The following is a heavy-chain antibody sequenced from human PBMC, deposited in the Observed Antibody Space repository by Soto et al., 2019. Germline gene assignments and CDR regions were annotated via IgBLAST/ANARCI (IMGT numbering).Heavy chain of an antibody. J-gene: IGHJ4*02. CDR3: AKDRSITMIVVAGGFDY. D-gene: IGHD3-22*01. V-gene: IGHV3-9*01. Sequence: SLRLSCAASGFTFDDYAMHWVRQAPGKGLEWVSGISWNSGSIGYADSVKGRFTISRDNAKNSLYLQMNSLRAEDTALYYCAKDRSITMIVVAGGFDYWGQGTLVTVSS. CDR1: GFTFDDYA. CDR2: ISWNSGSI.